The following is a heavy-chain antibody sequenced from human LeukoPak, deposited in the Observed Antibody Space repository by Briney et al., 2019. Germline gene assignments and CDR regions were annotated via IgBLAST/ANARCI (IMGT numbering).Heavy chain of an antibody. CDR3: ARDPAIVVVIDAFDI. CDR2: ISSSSSYI. Sequence: PGESLRLSCAASGFTFSSYSMNWVRQAPGKGLEWVSSISSSSSYIYYADSVKGRFTISRDNAKNSLYLQMNSLRAEDTAVYYCARDPAIVVVIDAFDIWGQGTMVTVSS. V-gene: IGHV3-21*01. J-gene: IGHJ3*02. CDR1: GFTFSSYS. D-gene: IGHD3-22*01.